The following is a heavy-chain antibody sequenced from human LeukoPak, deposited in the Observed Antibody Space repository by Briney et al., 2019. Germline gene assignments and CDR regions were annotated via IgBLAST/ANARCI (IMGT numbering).Heavy chain of an antibody. CDR1: GFTFSSYA. V-gene: IGHV3-23*01. D-gene: IGHD6-13*01. Sequence: GGSLRLSCAASGFTFSSYAMSWVRQAPGKGLEWVSAISGSGGSTYYADSVKGRFTISRDNSKNTLYLQMNSLRAEDTAVYYCARGPTAAGQGDFDYWGQGTLVTVSS. CDR2: ISGSGGST. CDR3: ARGPTAAGQGDFDY. J-gene: IGHJ4*02.